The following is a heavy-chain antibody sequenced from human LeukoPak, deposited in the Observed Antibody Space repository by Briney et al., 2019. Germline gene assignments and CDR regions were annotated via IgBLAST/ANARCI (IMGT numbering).Heavy chain of an antibody. D-gene: IGHD3-10*01. J-gene: IGHJ4*02. CDR2: INQDGTEK. V-gene: IGHV3-7*01. CDR3: ARAVAAARGVNYFDY. CDR1: GFTFKNYW. Sequence: GGSLRLSCAVSGFTFKNYWMNWVRQAPGKGLEWVANINQDGTEKYCVNSVKGRFTISRDNAKNSLYLQMNSLRAGDTAVYYCARAVAAARGVNYFDYWGQGTLVTVSS.